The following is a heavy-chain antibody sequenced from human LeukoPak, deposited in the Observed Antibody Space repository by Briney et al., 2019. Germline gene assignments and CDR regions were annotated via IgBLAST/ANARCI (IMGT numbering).Heavy chain of an antibody. J-gene: IGHJ5*02. CDR2: ISAYNGNI. V-gene: IGHV1-18*04. CDR1: GYTFTSNG. Sequence: ASVKVSCKASGYTFTSNGISWVRQAPGQGPEWMGWISAYNGNINYAQKFQGRVTMTTDTSTSTAHMELRSLRSDDTAVYYCVREADQDCSGGSCYRSSGNWLDPWGQGTLVTVSS. CDR3: VREADQDCSGGSCYRSSGNWLDP. D-gene: IGHD2-15*01.